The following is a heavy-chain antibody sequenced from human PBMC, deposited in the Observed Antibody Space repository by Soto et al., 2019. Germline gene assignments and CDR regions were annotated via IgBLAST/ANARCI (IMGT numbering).Heavy chain of an antibody. J-gene: IGHJ4*02. D-gene: IGHD6-13*01. V-gene: IGHV5-10-1*01. CDR2: IDPSDAYT. CDR3: ARLPRAAAYSDANS. Sequence: EVQLVQSGAEVKKPGESLRISCKGSGYRFTSYWITWVRQMPGKGLEWMGRIDPSDAYTNYSPSFQGHVTISADKSMRTAYLQWSSLKASDTAMYYCARLPRAAAYSDANSWGQGTLVTVSS. CDR1: GYRFTSYW.